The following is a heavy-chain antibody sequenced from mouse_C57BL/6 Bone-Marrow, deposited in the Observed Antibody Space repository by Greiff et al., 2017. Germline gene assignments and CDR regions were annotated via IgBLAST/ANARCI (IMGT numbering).Heavy chain of an antibody. D-gene: IGHD2-1*01. CDR3: AREGVYYSAWFAY. CDR1: GYTFTSYG. CDR2: IYPRSGNT. V-gene: IGHV1-81*01. J-gene: IGHJ3*01. Sequence: VKLMESGAELARPGASVKLSCKASGYTFTSYGISWVKQRTGQGLEWIGEIYPRSGNTYYNEKFKGKATLTADKSSSTAYMELRSLTSEDSAVYFCAREGVYYSAWFAYWGQGTLVTVSA.